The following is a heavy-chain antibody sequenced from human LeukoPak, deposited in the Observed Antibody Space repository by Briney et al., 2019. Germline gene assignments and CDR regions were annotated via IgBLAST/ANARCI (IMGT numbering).Heavy chain of an antibody. J-gene: IGHJ4*02. D-gene: IGHD3-10*01. Sequence: SENLSLTCAVSGYPISSGYYWGWIRQPPGKGLEWIGSIYHSGSTYYNPSLKSRVTISVDKSKNQFSLKLSSVTAADTAVYYCASGSHDYFDYWGQGTLVTVSS. CDR1: GYPISSGYY. CDR3: ASGSHDYFDY. CDR2: IYHSGST. V-gene: IGHV4-38-2*01.